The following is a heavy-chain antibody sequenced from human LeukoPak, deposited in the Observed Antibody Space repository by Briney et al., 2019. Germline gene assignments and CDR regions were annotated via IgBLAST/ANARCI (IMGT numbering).Heavy chain of an antibody. Sequence: PGGSLRLSCAASGFTFSTYGMNWVRQAPGKGLEWVSTISRSGDITYYADSVKGRFTISRDNSKNTLYLQMNSLRAEDTAIYYCATGSTAVAGTKYWGQGSLVTVSS. CDR2: ISRSGDIT. V-gene: IGHV3-23*01. D-gene: IGHD6-19*01. CDR3: ATGSTAVAGTKY. CDR1: GFTFSTYG. J-gene: IGHJ4*02.